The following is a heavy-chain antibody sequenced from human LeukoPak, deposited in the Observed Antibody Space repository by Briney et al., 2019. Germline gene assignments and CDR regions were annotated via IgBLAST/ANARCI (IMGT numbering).Heavy chain of an antibody. D-gene: IGHD3-16*02. V-gene: IGHV3-21*01. CDR2: ISSSSSYI. Sequence: PGGSLRLSCAASGFTFSSYSMNWVRKAPGKGLEWVSSISSSSSYIYYADSVKGRFTISRDNAKNSLYLQMNSLRAEDTAVYYCARGPMITFGGVIVSFDYWGQGTLVTVSS. CDR1: GFTFSSYS. CDR3: ARGPMITFGGVIVSFDY. J-gene: IGHJ4*02.